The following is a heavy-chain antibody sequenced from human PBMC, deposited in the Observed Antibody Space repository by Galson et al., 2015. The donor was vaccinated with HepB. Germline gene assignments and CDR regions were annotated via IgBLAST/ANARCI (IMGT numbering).Heavy chain of an antibody. V-gene: IGHV1-2*06. CDR3: ARALYYYDSSGYFDY. D-gene: IGHD3-22*01. Sequence: SVKVSCKASGYTFTGYYMHWVRQAPGQGLEWMGRINPNSGGTNYAQKFQGRVTMTRDTSISTAYMELSRLRSDDTAVYYCARALYYYDSSGYFDYWGQGTLVTVSS. CDR1: GYTFTGYY. J-gene: IGHJ4*02. CDR2: INPNSGGT.